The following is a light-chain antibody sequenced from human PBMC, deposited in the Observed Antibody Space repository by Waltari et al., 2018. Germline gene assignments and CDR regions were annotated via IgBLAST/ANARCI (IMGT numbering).Light chain of an antibody. CDR2: AAS. Sequence: LMTQSPATLSVSPGERATLSCRASQSIARNLAWYQQKPGQPPRLLIYAASTRATGIPARFSGSGSGTEFTLTISSLQSEDFAVYYCQQYNNWRTFGQGTKLEIK. V-gene: IGKV3-15*01. CDR1: QSIARN. CDR3: QQYNNWRT. J-gene: IGKJ2*01.